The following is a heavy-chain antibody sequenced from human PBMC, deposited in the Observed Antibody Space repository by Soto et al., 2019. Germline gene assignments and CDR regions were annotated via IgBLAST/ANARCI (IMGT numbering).Heavy chain of an antibody. V-gene: IGHV3-23*01. CDR3: AKSFSSNWYDYFDY. Sequence: GSLRLSCAASGITFSTYAMSWVRQAPGKGLEWVSAISGSGGSTYYADSVKGRFTISRDKSKNTLYLQMNSLRAEDTALYYCAKSFSSNWYDYFDYWGQGSLVTVSS. CDR2: ISGSGGST. J-gene: IGHJ4*02. D-gene: IGHD6-13*01. CDR1: GITFSTYA.